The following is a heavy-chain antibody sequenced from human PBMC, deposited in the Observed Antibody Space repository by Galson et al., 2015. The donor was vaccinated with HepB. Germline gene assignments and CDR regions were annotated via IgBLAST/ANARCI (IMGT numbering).Heavy chain of an antibody. Sequence: SLRLSCAASGFTFSSYGMHWVRQAPGKGLEWVAFIRYDGSNKYYTDSVKGRFTISRDNSKNTLYLQMNSLRAEDTAVYYCAAGSYYQSDYWGQGTLVTVSS. J-gene: IGHJ4*02. CDR2: IRYDGSNK. V-gene: IGHV3-30*02. CDR1: GFTFSSYG. CDR3: AAGSYYQSDY. D-gene: IGHD3-10*01.